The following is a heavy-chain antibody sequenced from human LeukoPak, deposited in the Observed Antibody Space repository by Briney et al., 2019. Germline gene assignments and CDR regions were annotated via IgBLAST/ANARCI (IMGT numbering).Heavy chain of an antibody. J-gene: IGHJ1*01. CDR1: GGSISSYY. CDR2: IYYSGST. Sequence: PSETLSLTCTVSGGSISSYYWSWIRQPPGKGLEWIGYIYYSGSTNYNPSLKSRVTISVDTSKNQFSLKLSSVTAADTAVYYCARGGRWLADRRYFQHWGQGTLVTVSS. CDR3: ARGGRWLADRRYFQH. D-gene: IGHD6-19*01. V-gene: IGHV4-59*01.